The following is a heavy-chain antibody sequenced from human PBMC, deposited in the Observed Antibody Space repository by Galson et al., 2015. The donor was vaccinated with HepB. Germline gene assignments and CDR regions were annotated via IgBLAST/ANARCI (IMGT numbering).Heavy chain of an antibody. CDR3: ARGNTLYQWEPNWFDP. J-gene: IGHJ5*02. D-gene: IGHD1-26*01. CDR1: GGYVSSATYY. V-gene: IGHV4-61*02. Sequence: TLSLTCTVSGGYVSSATYYWSWIRQPAGKGLEWIGRFHTSGVTNYNPSLKSRVTMSVDTSRSQFSLRLDSVTAADTAVYYCARGNTLYQWEPNWFDPWGQGTLVTVSS. CDR2: FHTSGVT.